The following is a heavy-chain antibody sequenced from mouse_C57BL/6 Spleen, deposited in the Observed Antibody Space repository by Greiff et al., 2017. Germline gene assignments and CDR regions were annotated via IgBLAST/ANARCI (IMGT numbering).Heavy chain of an antibody. CDR3: ARQGTAQATKRYYYAMDY. V-gene: IGHV5-12*01. CDR2: ISNGGGST. CDR1: GFTFSDYY. Sequence: EVKLMESGGGLVQPGGSLKLSCAASGFTFSDYYMYWVRQTPEKRLEWVAYISNGGGSTNYPDTVKGRFTISRDNAKNTLYLQMSRLKSEDTAMYYCARQGTAQATKRYYYAMDYWGQGTSVTVSS. D-gene: IGHD3-2*02. J-gene: IGHJ4*01.